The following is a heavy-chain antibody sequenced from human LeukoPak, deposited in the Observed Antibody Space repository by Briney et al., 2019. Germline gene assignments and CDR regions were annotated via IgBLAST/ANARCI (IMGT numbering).Heavy chain of an antibody. J-gene: IGHJ4*02. V-gene: IGHV4-34*01. CDR1: GGSFSGYY. D-gene: IGHD3-3*01. Sequence: SETLSLTCSVYGGSFSGYYWSWIRQPPGKGLEWIGEINHSGSTNYNPSLKSRVTISVDTSKNQFSLKLNSVTAADTAVYYCERRVFGVVTIDYWGRGALVTVSS. CDR3: ERRVFGVVTIDY. CDR2: INHSGST.